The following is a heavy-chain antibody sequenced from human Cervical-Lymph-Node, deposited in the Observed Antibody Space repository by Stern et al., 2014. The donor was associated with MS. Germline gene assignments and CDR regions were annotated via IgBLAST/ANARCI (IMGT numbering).Heavy chain of an antibody. V-gene: IGHV1-58*01. J-gene: IGHJ4*02. D-gene: IGHD4-23*01. CDR1: GFTFTSSA. CDR3: AAGPPYGGKALLGY. CDR2: IVVGSGHT. Sequence: QLVQSGPEVTKPGTSVKVSCKASGFTFTSSAVQWVRQARGQRLEWIGWIVVGSGHTNYAPKFQERVTITTAMSTSTAYMELSSLRSEDTAVYDCAAGPPYGGKALLGYWGQGTLVTVSS.